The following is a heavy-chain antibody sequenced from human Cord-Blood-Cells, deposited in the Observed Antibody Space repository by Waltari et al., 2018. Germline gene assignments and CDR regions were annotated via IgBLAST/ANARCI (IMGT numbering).Heavy chain of an antibody. J-gene: IGHJ4*02. CDR2: ISYDGSNK. CDR3: AKEPTGYSSSWSFDY. D-gene: IGHD6-13*01. Sequence: QVQLVESGGGVVQPGRSLRLSCAASGFTFSSYGMHWVRQAPGKGLEWVAVISYDGSNKYYADSVKGRFTISRDNSKNTLYLQMNSLGAEDTAVYYCAKEPTGYSSSWSFDYWGQGTLVTVSS. V-gene: IGHV3-30*18. CDR1: GFTFSSYG.